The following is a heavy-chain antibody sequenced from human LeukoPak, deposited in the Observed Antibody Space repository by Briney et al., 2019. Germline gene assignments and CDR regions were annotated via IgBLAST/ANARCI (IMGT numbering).Heavy chain of an antibody. CDR1: GLTFDDYA. CDR3: AKSTGSRTFALFDY. V-gene: IGHV3-9*01. Sequence: GRSLRPSCAASGLTFDDYAMHWVRQAPGKGLEWVSGVTWNSDTIHYADSVKGRFTISRDNAKNSLYLQMNSLRREDTALYYCAKSTGSRTFALFDYWGRGTLVTVSS. D-gene: IGHD1/OR15-1a*01. CDR2: VTWNSDTI. J-gene: IGHJ4*02.